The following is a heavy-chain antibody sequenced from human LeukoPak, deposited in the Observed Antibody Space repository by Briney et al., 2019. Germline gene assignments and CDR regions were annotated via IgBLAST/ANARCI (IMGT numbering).Heavy chain of an antibody. CDR2: IYYSGST. CDR1: GGSISSYY. CDR3: ARWMGGEYCSSTSCYTFDY. Sequence: SETLSLTCTVSGGSISSYYWSWIRQPPGKGLEWIGYIYYSGSTNYIPSLKSRVTISVDTSKNQFSLKLSSVTAADTAVYYCARWMGGEYCSSTSCYTFDYWGQGTLVTVSS. J-gene: IGHJ4*02. V-gene: IGHV4-59*01. D-gene: IGHD2-2*02.